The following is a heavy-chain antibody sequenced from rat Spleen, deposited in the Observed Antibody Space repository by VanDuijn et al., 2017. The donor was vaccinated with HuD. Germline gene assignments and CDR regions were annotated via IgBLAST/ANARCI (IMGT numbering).Heavy chain of an antibody. CDR3: ASTGMGVMDA. V-gene: IGHV5-29*01. D-gene: IGHD1-7*01. J-gene: IGHJ4*01. CDR1: GFTFNNYG. CDR2: FSYDGFTT. Sequence: EVQLVESGGGLVQPGRSLKLSCAASGFTFNNYGMAWVRQAPTKGLEWVAAFSYDGFTTFYRDSGRGRFTISSDNTKTTLYLQMDSLRSEDTATYYCASTGMGVMDAWGQGASVTVSS.